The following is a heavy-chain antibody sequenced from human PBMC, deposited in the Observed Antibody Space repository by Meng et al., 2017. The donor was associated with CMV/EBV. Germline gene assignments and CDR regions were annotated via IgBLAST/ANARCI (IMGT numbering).Heavy chain of an antibody. J-gene: IGHJ4*02. CDR1: GGSISSYY. Sequence: SETLSLTCTVSGGSISSYYWSWIRQPPGKGLEWIGYIHYSGSTNYNPSLKSRVTISVDTSKNQFSLKLSSVTAADTAVYYCASYADYYDSSGYYYGVFDYWGQGTLVTVSS. D-gene: IGHD3-22*01. CDR3: ASYADYYDSSGYYYGVFDY. V-gene: IGHV4-59*01. CDR2: IHYSGST.